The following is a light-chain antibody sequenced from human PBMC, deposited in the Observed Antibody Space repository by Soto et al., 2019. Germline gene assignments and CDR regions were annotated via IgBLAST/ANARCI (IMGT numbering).Light chain of an antibody. V-gene: IGKV1-39*01. Sequence: IHMTHSPSSLSASVGDRVTITCRASQSISRYLNWYQQKPGKAPKLLIYGASSLQSGVPSRFSGSGSGTDFTLTISSLQPEDFTTYYCQQNYNTLITFGQGTRLEIK. J-gene: IGKJ5*01. CDR3: QQNYNTLIT. CDR2: GAS. CDR1: QSISRY.